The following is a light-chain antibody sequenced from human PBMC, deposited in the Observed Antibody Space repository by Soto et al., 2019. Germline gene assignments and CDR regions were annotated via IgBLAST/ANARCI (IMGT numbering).Light chain of an antibody. Sequence: FQMTQSPSPLSASVRNKVTITCRSIQSISSWLACYQQKPGKAPKLLIYDASTLESGVPSRFTGRGSGTEFTLTISSLQPEDFATSYCQQYKSYSRMFGQGTKV. V-gene: IGKV1-5*01. CDR1: QSISSW. CDR3: QQYKSYSRM. CDR2: DAS. J-gene: IGKJ1*01.